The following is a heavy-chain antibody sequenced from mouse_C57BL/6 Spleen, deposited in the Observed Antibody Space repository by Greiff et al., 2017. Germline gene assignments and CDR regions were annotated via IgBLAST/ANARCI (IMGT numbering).Heavy chain of an antibody. J-gene: IGHJ2*01. V-gene: IGHV1-15*01. CDR3: TRDYDGSSRGY. CDR1: GYTFTDYE. D-gene: IGHD1-1*01. CDR2: IDPETGGT. Sequence: QVQLQQPGAELVRPGASVTLSCKASGYTFTDYEMHWVKQTPVHGLEWIGAIDPETGGTAYNQKFKGKAILTVDKSSSTASMELRSLTSEDSAVYYCTRDYDGSSRGYWGQGTTVTVSS.